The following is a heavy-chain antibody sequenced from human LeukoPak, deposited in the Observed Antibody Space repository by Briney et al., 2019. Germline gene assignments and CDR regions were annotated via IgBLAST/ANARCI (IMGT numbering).Heavy chain of an antibody. V-gene: IGHV4-59*01. J-gene: IGHJ3*02. CDR2: IYYSGST. CDR3: ARGLEDIVVVPAAGGAFDI. CDR1: GGSISSYY. Sequence: VKPSETLSHTCTVSGGSISSYYWSWIRQPPGKGLEWIGYIYYSGSTNYNPSLKSRVTISVDTSKNQFSLKLSSVTAADTAVYYCARGLEDIVVVPAAGGAFDIWGQGTMVTVSS. D-gene: IGHD2-2*01.